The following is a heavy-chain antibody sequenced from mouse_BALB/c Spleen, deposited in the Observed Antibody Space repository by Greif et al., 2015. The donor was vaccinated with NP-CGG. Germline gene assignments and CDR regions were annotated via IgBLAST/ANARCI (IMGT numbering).Heavy chain of an antibody. J-gene: IGHJ2*01. V-gene: IGHV1-7*01. CDR3: ARRGDYDGFDY. D-gene: IGHD2-4*01. Sequence: QVQLQQSGAELAKPGASVKMSCKDSGYTFTSYWMHWVKQRPGQGLEWIGYINPSTGYTEYNQKFKDKATLTADKSSSTAYMQLSSLASEDSAVYYCARRGDYDGFDYWGQGTALIVSS. CDR1: GYTFTSYW. CDR2: INPSTGYT.